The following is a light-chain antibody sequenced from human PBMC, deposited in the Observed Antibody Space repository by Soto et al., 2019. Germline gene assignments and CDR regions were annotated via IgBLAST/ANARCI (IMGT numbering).Light chain of an antibody. CDR3: HQRSSWPLT. V-gene: IGKV3-11*01. J-gene: IGKJ4*01. CDR1: QSVSSY. Sequence: EIVLTQSPATLSLSPGERATLSCRASQSVSSYLAWYQQKPGQAPRLLIYDASNRATGIPARFSGSGSGTDFTLTISSLEPEDFAVYFCHQRSSWPLTVGGGTKVDIK. CDR2: DAS.